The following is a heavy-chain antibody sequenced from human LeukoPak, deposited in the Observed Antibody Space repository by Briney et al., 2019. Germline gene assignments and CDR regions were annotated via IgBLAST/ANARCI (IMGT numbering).Heavy chain of an antibody. CDR2: IIPIFGTA. CDR3: ARATLTTVVTSYYGMDV. CDR1: GGTFSSYA. Sequence: SVKVSCKASGGTFSSYAISWVRQAPGQGLEWMGGIIPIFGTANYAQKFQGRVTITADESTSTAYMELSSLRSEDTAVYYCARATLTTVVTSYYGMDVWGQGTTVTVSS. D-gene: IGHD4-23*01. J-gene: IGHJ6*02. V-gene: IGHV1-69*13.